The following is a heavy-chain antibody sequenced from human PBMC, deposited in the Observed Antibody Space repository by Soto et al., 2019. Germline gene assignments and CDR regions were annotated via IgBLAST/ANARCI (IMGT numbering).Heavy chain of an antibody. J-gene: IGHJ5*02. CDR2: IIPIFGTA. D-gene: IGHD1-26*01. Sequence: SVKVSCKASGGTFSSYAISWVRQAPGQGLEWMGGIIPIFGTANYAQKFQGRVTITADESTSTAYMELSSLRSEDTAVYYCARGHTNFVGLLEPWGQGTLVTVSS. V-gene: IGHV1-69*13. CDR1: GGTFSSYA. CDR3: ARGHTNFVGLLEP.